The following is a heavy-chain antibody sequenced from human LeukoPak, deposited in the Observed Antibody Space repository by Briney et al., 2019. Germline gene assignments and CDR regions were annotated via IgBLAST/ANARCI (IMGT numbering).Heavy chain of an antibody. J-gene: IGHJ4*02. D-gene: IGHD3-3*01. CDR3: ARAYYDFWSGYLNPNGFTPLDY. CDR2: ISSNGGST. V-gene: IGHV3-64*01. CDR1: GFTFSSYA. Sequence: PGRSLRLSCAASGFTFSSYAMLWVRQAPGKGLEYVSAISSNGGSTYYANSVEGRFTISRDNSKNTLYLQMNSLRAEDTAVYYCARAYYDFWSGYLNPNGFTPLDYWGQGTLVTVSS.